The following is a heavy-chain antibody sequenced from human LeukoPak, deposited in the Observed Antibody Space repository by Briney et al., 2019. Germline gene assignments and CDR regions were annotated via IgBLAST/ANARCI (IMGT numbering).Heavy chain of an antibody. D-gene: IGHD2-2*01. V-gene: IGHV3-74*03. J-gene: IGHJ3*01. CDR1: GFTLSNYW. CDR3: AIEYNSSPRQPDAFVL. CDR2: ICDDEIGT. Sequence: GGSLRLSCAASGFTLSNYWMHWVRQAPGKGLGWVSRICDDEIGTTYADSVKGGFTISRDNAKNTLYLQMNTLRAEDTAVCYCAIEYNSSPRQPDAFVLWGERTMVTLST.